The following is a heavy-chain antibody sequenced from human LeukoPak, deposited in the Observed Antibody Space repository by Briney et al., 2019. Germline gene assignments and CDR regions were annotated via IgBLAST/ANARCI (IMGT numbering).Heavy chain of an antibody. CDR1: GYTFTNYG. CDR2: ISGYNGNA. CDR3: ARSSAEVLNYYYYAMDV. J-gene: IGHJ6*02. Sequence: ASVKVSCKASGYTFTNYGISWIRPAPGQGLAWMGWISGYNGNANYPQKLQGRVTMTTDTSTSTSYMELRSLRSDDTAVYYCARSSAEVLNYYYYAMDVWAQGTTVTVSS. V-gene: IGHV1-18*01. D-gene: IGHD6-6*01.